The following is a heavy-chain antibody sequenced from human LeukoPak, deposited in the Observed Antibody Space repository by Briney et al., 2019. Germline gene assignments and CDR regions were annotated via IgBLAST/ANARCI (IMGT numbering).Heavy chain of an antibody. J-gene: IGHJ5*02. V-gene: IGHV1-2*02. D-gene: IGHD6-19*01. CDR3: AREASIAVARYWANNWFDP. Sequence: GASVKVSCKASGYTFTGYYMHWVRQAPGQGLEWMGWINPNSGGTNYAQKFQGRVTMTRDTSISTAYMELSRLRSDDTAVYYCAREASIAVARYWANNWFDPWGQGTLVTVSS. CDR1: GYTFTGYY. CDR2: INPNSGGT.